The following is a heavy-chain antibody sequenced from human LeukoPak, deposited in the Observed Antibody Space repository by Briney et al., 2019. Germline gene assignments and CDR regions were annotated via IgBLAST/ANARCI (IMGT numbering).Heavy chain of an antibody. CDR2: IKEDGSAN. D-gene: IGHD2-21*02. CDR3: ARSEAVETVDY. Sequence: GGSLRLSCAASGFTFSNYWMSWVRQAPGKGLEWVANIKEDGSANWCIDSVKGRFTISRDNVKNSLYLQMNSLRAEDAAVYYCARSEAVETVDYWGQGALVTVSS. V-gene: IGHV3-7*01. CDR1: GFTFSNYW. J-gene: IGHJ4*02.